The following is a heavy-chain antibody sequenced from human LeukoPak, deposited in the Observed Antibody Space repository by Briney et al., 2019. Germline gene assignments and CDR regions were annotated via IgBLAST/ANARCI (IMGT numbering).Heavy chain of an antibody. CDR2: IYYSGST. CDR3: AREMRGYDFWSGYYAYNWFDP. CDR1: GGSISSGDYY. Sequence: SETLSLTCTVSGGSISSGDYYWSWIRQPPGKGLEWIGYIYYSGSTYYNPSLKSRVTISVDTSKNQFSLKLSSVTAADTAVYYCAREMRGYDFWSGYYAYNWFDPWGQGTLVTVSS. V-gene: IGHV4-30-4*08. J-gene: IGHJ5*02. D-gene: IGHD3-3*01.